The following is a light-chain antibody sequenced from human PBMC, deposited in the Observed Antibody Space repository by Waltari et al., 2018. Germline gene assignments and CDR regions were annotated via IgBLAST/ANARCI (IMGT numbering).Light chain of an antibody. CDR1: SSDVGGYNY. Sequence: QSALIQPPSASGSPGQSVTISCTGTSSDVGGYNYVSWYQQHPGEAPKLLIFDVTRRPSGVPDRFSASKAGDTASLTVSGVQAEDEADYYCSSFTPRTNVLFGGGTKLTVL. CDR2: DVT. V-gene: IGLV2-8*01. CDR3: SSFTPRTNVL. J-gene: IGLJ2*01.